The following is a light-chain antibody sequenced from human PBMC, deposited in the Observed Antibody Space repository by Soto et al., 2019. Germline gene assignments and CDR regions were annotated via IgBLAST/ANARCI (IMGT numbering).Light chain of an antibody. CDR1: QSVLHSSNNKNY. CDR3: QQYYSAPKT. V-gene: IGKV4-1*01. CDR2: WAS. J-gene: IGKJ1*01. Sequence: DIVMTQSPDSLAVSLGERATINCKSSQSVLHSSNNKNYLAWYQQKPGQPPKVLIYWASTRESGVPDRFSGGGSGTDFTLTISSLQAEDVAVYYYQQYYSAPKTFGQGTKVEIK.